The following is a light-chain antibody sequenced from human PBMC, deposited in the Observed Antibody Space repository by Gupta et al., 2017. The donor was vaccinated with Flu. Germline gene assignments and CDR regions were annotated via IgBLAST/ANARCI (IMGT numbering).Light chain of an antibody. V-gene: IGLV2-11*01. J-gene: IGLJ3*02. Sequence: TISCTGTNVDVGDDNYVFWRQQNPGKAHNLIIYDVTKRPAGLPGRFSASKSGNTASLTISGPPEEDDADYYCCAYAGADSWVFGGGTKLTVL. CDR2: DVT. CDR1: NVDVGDDNY. CDR3: CAYAGADSWV.